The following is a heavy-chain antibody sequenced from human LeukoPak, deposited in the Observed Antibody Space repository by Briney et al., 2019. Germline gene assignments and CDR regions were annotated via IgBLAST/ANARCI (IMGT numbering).Heavy chain of an antibody. CDR3: TRREGRYYGMDV. CDR2: IKSKTDGGTT. Sequence: PGGSLRLSCAASGFTFSNAWMSWVRQAPGKGLEWVGRIKSKTDGGTTDYAAPVKGRFTISRDDSKNTLYLQMNSLKTEDTAVYYCTRREGRYYGMDVWGQGTTVTVSS. J-gene: IGHJ6*02. CDR1: GFTFSNAW. V-gene: IGHV3-15*01. D-gene: IGHD1-26*01.